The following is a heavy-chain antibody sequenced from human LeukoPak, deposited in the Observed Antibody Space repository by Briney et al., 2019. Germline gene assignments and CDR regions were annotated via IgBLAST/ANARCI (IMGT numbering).Heavy chain of an antibody. D-gene: IGHD2-2*01. CDR1: GGSISSGGYY. CDR3: ARATCSTSCCDFDY. J-gene: IGHJ4*02. V-gene: IGHV4-31*03. Sequence: SETLSLTCTVSGGSISSGGYYWSWIRQHPGKGLEWIGYIYYSGSTYYNPSLKSRVTISVDTSKNQFSLKLSSVTAADTAVYYCARATCSTSCCDFDYWGQGTLVTVSS. CDR2: IYYSGST.